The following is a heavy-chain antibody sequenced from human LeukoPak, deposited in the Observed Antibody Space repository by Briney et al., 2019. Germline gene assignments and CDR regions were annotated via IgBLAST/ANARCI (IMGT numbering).Heavy chain of an antibody. V-gene: IGHV3-23*01. J-gene: IGHJ4*02. Sequence: GGSLRLSCAASGFTVSSNYMSWVRQAPGKGLEFVSSISDSGDTTHYADSVRGRFTISRDNSRNTIYMEMNGLKVEDTATYYCTKDDVAMVRGVIINWGQGTLVTVSS. CDR1: GFTVSSNY. D-gene: IGHD3-10*01. CDR2: ISDSGDTT. CDR3: TKDDVAMVRGVIIN.